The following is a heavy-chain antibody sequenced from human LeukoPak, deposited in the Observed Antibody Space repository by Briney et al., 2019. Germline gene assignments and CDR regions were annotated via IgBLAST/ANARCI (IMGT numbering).Heavy chain of an antibody. D-gene: IGHD2-2*01. J-gene: IGHJ4*02. CDR2: ISGSGGST. V-gene: IGHV3-23*01. CDR1: GFTFSSYA. CDR3: AKDAPVNIVVVPAANS. Sequence: GGTLRLSCAASGFTFSSYAMSWVRQAPGKGLEWVSAISGSGGSTYYADSVKGRFTISRDNSKNTLYLQMNSLRAEDTAVYYCAKDAPVNIVVVPAANSWGQRTLVTVSS.